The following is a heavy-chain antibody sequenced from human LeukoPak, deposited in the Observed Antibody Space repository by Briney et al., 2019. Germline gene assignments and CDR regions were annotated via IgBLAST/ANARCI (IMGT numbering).Heavy chain of an antibody. J-gene: IGHJ6*03. CDR1: GFTFSNAW. D-gene: IGHD5-18*01. CDR2: IKSKTDGGTT. V-gene: IGHV3-15*01. Sequence: GGSLRLSCAASGFTFSNAWMSWVRQAPRKGLEWVGRIKSKTDGGTTDYAAPVKGRFTISRDDSKNTLYLQMNSLKTEDTAVYYCTTGYSYGYIYYYYYMDVWGKGTTVTVSS. CDR3: TTGYSYGYIYYYYYMDV.